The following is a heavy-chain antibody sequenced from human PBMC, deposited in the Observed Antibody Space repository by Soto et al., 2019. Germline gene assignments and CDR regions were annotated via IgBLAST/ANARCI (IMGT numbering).Heavy chain of an antibody. D-gene: IGHD3-22*01. CDR1: GGTFNSYV. CDR3: ASHYDSGGYYYRGLDY. CDR2: IIPIFGTA. V-gene: IGHV1-69*12. Sequence: QVQLVQSGAEVKNPGSSVKVSCKASGGTFNSYVISWVRQAPGQGLEWMGGIIPIFGTADYAQKFQGRVTITAVESTSTAYMELSSLRSEDTAVYYCASHYDSGGYYYRGLDYWGQGTLVTVSS. J-gene: IGHJ4*02.